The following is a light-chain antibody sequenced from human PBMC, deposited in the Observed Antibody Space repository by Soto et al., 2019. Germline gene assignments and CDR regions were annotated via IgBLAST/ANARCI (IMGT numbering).Light chain of an antibody. CDR3: QQYGSSPKT. Sequence: IVMTQSPATLSVSPGERATLSCRAGQTIYSNVAWYQQRPGQAPRLLIYRASTRATGVPARFSGSGSETEFTLTISGLQSEDFALYYCQQYGSSPKTFGQGTKVEIK. J-gene: IGKJ1*01. CDR2: RAS. CDR1: QTIYSN. V-gene: IGKV3-15*01.